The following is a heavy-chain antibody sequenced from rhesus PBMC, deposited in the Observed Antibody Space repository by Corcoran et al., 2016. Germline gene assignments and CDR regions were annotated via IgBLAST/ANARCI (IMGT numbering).Heavy chain of an antibody. CDR3: ARDPYGSSYYFDY. Sequence: QVQLQESGPGLVKPSETLSLTCAVSGGSISDNYRWSWIRQPPGKGLEWIGYIYGSSTTTNHNPSLKSRFTNSKDTSKNQFSLKLSSVTAADTAVYYCARDPYGSSYYFDYWGQGVLVTVSS. J-gene: IGHJ4*01. V-gene: IGHV4S10*01. CDR2: IYGSSTTT. CDR1: GGSISDNYR. D-gene: IGHD4-29*01.